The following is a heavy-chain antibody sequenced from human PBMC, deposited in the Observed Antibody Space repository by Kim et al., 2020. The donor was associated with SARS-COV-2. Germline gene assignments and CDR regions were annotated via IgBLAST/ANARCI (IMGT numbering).Heavy chain of an antibody. D-gene: IGHD1-26*01. Sequence: AASVKGRFTISRDNAKNSLYLQMNSLRAEDTAVYYCARVEWELLADAFDIWGQGTMVTVSS. V-gene: IGHV3-11*06. J-gene: IGHJ3*02. CDR3: ARVEWELLADAFDI.